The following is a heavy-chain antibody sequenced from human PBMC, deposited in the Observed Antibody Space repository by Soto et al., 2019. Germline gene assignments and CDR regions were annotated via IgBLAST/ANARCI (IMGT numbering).Heavy chain of an antibody. CDR3: ATGDGSSHGGFDV. CDR2: KKPNSGNT. D-gene: IGHD3-10*01. Sequence: ASVKVSCKASGYRFTSSDIHWVRQATGQGLVWMGWKKPNSGNTGYADKFQGRVTLTRNASISTDYMELRSLRSEDTAVYYCATGDGSSHGGFDVWGQGTMVTVSS. V-gene: IGHV1-8*01. CDR1: GYRFTSSD. J-gene: IGHJ3*01.